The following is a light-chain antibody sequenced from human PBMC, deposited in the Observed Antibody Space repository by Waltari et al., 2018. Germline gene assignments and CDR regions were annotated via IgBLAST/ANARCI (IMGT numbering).Light chain of an antibody. CDR3: CSYAGSYTLV. CDR2: EAT. J-gene: IGLJ3*02. CDR1: SSDVGSYNL. V-gene: IGLV2-23*01. Sequence: QSALTQPASVSGSPGQSITISCTGTSSDVGSYNLVSWYQHYPDEAPKLIIYEATKRPSGVSTRFSGSKSGHTASLTISGLQTEDEADYYCCSYAGSYTLVFGGGTKVTAL.